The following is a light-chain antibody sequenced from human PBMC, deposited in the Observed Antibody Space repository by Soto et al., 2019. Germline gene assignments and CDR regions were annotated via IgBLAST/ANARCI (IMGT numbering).Light chain of an antibody. V-gene: IGLV2-8*01. CDR3: SSYAGSNNFVV. CDR1: SSDVGGYNY. CDR2: EVS. J-gene: IGLJ2*01. Sequence: QSALTQPPSASGSPGQSVTISCTGTSSDVGGYNYVSWYQQHPGKAPKLMIYEVSKRPSGVPDRFSGSKSVNTASLTVSGLQAEDEADYYCSSYAGSNNFVVFGGGTQLTVL.